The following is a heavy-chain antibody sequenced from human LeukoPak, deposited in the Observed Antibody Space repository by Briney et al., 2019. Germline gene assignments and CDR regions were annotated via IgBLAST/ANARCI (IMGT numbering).Heavy chain of an antibody. CDR2: ISDDGRHN. CDR3: ARSLLWFGDYYDMDV. D-gene: IGHD3-10*01. CDR1: GFTFSTYA. J-gene: IGHJ6*02. V-gene: IGHV3-30*04. Sequence: HTGGSLRLSCAASGFTFSTYAMNWVRKAPGKGLEWVAVISDDGRHNYYADSVKGRFTISRDNSKNTLYLQMNSLRAEDTAVYYCARSLLWFGDYYDMDVWGQGTTVTVSS.